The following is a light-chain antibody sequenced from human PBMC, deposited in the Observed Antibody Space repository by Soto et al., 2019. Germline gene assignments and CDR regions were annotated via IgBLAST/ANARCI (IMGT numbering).Light chain of an antibody. CDR1: QGVGST. CDR3: QYYGTSPQT. CDR2: DAS. J-gene: IGKJ1*01. Sequence: IVFTQSPATLSVSPGERATLSCRASQGVGSTLAWYQQEPGRAPRLLIYDASTRATGIPDRFSGSGSGTDFTLTISRLEPGDFAVYYCQYYGTSPQTFGQGTKVDIK. V-gene: IGKV3-20*01.